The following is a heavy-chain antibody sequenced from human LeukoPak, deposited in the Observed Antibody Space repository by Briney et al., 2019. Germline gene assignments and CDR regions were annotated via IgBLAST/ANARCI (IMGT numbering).Heavy chain of an antibody. V-gene: IGHV4-39*01. J-gene: IGHJ3*02. CDR1: GGSISSSSYY. D-gene: IGHD3-22*01. Sequence: PSETLSLTCTVSGGSISSSSYYWGWIRQPPGKGREWFGRIYYSGRTYYNPSLKSRVTISVDTSKNQFSLKLSAVTAADTAVYYCARLWGGLHYYDSSGYYDNVAFDIWGQGTTVTVSS. CDR2: IYYSGRT. CDR3: ARLWGGLHYYDSSGYYDNVAFDI.